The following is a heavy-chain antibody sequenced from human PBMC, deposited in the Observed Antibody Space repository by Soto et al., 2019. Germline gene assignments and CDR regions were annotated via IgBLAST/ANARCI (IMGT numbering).Heavy chain of an antibody. Sequence: GASVKVSCKASGYTFTSYGISWVRQAPGQGLEWMGWISAYNGNTNYAQKLQGRVTMTTDTSTSTAYMELRSLRSDDTAVYYCARVGYDFWSGSSHFDYWGQGTLVTVSS. D-gene: IGHD3-3*01. CDR2: ISAYNGNT. V-gene: IGHV1-18*01. J-gene: IGHJ4*02. CDR1: GYTFTSYG. CDR3: ARVGYDFWSGSSHFDY.